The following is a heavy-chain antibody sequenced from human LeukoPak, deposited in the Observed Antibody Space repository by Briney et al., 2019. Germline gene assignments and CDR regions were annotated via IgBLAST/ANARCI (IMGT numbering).Heavy chain of an antibody. CDR1: GYTFTGYY. Sequence: EASVKVSCKASGYTFTGYYMHWVRQAPGQGLEWMGWINPNSGGTNYAQKFQGRVTMTRDTSISTAYMELSRLRSDDTAVYYCARPYYDSTQWFGPWGQGTLVTVSS. D-gene: IGHD3-22*01. V-gene: IGHV1-2*02. J-gene: IGHJ5*02. CDR2: INPNSGGT. CDR3: ARPYYDSTQWFGP.